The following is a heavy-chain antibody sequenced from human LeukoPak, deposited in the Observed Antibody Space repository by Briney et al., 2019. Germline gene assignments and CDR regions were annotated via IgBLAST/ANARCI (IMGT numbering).Heavy chain of an antibody. V-gene: IGHV4-39*01. J-gene: IGHJ3*01. CDR1: GGSVSSTSYY. Sequence: SETLSLTCAVPGGSVSSTSYYWGWIRQPPGKGLEWIGSIYFSGGSYYNPSLKSRVTMTVDTSKNQFSLRLSSVTAADTAVHYCARHGITTVTKYDAFDVWGQGTMVTVSS. D-gene: IGHD4-17*01. CDR3: ARHGITTVTKYDAFDV. CDR2: IYFSGGS.